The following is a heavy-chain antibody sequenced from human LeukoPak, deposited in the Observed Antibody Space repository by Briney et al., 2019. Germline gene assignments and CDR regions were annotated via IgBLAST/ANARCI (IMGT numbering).Heavy chain of an antibody. CDR3: ARVDGGYDYIYY. J-gene: IGHJ4*02. V-gene: IGHV3-21*01. CDR2: ISSSSSYI. CDR1: GFTFSSYS. Sequence: PGGSLRLSCAASGFTFSSYSMNWVRQAPGKGLEWVSSISSSSSYIYYADSVKGRFTISRDNAKNSLYLQMNSLRAEDTAVYYCARVDGGYDYIYYWGQGTLVTVSS. D-gene: IGHD5-12*01.